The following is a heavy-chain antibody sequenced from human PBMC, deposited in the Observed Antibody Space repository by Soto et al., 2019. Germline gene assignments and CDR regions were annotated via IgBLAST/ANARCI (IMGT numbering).Heavy chain of an antibody. CDR2: ISWNGNII. CDR3: AKGGPDAFCGGGRCYFDS. CDR1: GFTFDEYA. D-gene: IGHD2-15*01. J-gene: IGHJ4*02. Sequence: EVQLVESGGGLVQPGRSLRVSCAASGFTFDEYAMHWVRRVPGKGLEWVSSISWNGNIIGYAGSVQGRFTIYRDNAKNSLYLKMNSLRPEDTALYFCAKGGPDAFCGGGRCYFDSWGQGTLVTVSS. V-gene: IGHV3-9*01.